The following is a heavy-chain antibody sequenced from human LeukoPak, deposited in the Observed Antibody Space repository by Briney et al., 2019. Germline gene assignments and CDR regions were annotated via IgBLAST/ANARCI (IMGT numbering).Heavy chain of an antibody. CDR3: ARNDSSSYFDY. CDR1: GYSISSGYY. CDR2: IYYSGST. D-gene: IGHD3-22*01. J-gene: IGHJ4*02. V-gene: IGHV4-38-2*01. Sequence: SETLSLTCAVSGYSISSGYYWGWIRQPPGKRLEWIGSIYYSGSTHYNPSLKSRVTISVDTSKNQFSLRLSSVTAADTAVYYCARNDSSSYFDYWGREPWSPSPQ.